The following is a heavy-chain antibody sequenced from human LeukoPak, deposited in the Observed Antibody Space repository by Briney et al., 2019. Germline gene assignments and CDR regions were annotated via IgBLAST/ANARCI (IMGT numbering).Heavy chain of an antibody. CDR1: GYTFTSYG. J-gene: IGHJ6*03. D-gene: IGHD6-19*01. Sequence: ASVKVSCKASGYTFTSYGISWVRQAPGQGLEWMGWISAYNGNTNYAQKLQGRVTMTTDTSTSTAYMELRSLRSDDTAVYYCARENYNSGWGYYYYMDVWAKGTMVTISS. V-gene: IGHV1-18*01. CDR2: ISAYNGNT. CDR3: ARENYNSGWGYYYYMDV.